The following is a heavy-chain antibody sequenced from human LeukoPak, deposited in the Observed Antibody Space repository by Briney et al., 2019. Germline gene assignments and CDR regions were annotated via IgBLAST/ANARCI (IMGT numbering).Heavy chain of an antibody. Sequence: PGESLRLSCVASAFTFRNYWMARVRQAPGKGLDWVANIKTDGSEEYYLDSVKDRFTIARDNIKNSLYLQMNSLRAEDTAVYYCARSPALVAYFDFWGQGTQVTVSS. CDR3: ARSPALVAYFDF. J-gene: IGHJ4*02. V-gene: IGHV3-7*01. D-gene: IGHD2-2*01. CDR1: AFTFRNYW. CDR2: IKTDGSEE.